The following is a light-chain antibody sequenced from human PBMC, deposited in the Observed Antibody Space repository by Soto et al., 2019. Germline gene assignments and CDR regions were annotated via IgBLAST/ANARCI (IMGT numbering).Light chain of an antibody. CDR3: GSYASSGTLRV. Sequence: QSALTQPASVSGSPGQSITISCTGTSSDVGGYNYVSWYQHHPGKAPKLMIYEVSNRPSGVSYRFSGSKSGNTASLTISGLQAEDEADYYCGSYASSGTLRVFGGGTKLTVL. CDR1: SSDVGGYNY. J-gene: IGLJ2*01. CDR2: EVS. V-gene: IGLV2-14*01.